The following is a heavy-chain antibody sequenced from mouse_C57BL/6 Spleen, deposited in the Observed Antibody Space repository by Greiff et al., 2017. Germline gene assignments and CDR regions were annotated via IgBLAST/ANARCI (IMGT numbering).Heavy chain of an antibody. D-gene: IGHD2-4*01. CDR3: AREGDDYEGAWFAY. Sequence: QVQLQQSGAELVRPGTSVKMSCKASGYTFTNYWIGWAKQRPGHGLEWIGDIYPGGGYTNYNEKFKGKATLTADKSSSTAYMQFSSLTSEDSAIYYCAREGDDYEGAWFAYWGQGTLVTVSA. J-gene: IGHJ3*01. CDR1: GYTFTNYW. CDR2: IYPGGGYT. V-gene: IGHV1-63*01.